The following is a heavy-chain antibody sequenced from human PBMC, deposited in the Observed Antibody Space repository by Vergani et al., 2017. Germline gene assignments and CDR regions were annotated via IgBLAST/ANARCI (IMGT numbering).Heavy chain of an antibody. V-gene: IGHV3-23*01. CDR3: AKNPRLVYARWFYP. J-gene: IGHJ5*02. CDR1: GFTFSSYA. Sequence: EVQLLESGGGLVQPGGSLRLSCAASGFTFSSYAMSWVRQAPGKGLEWVSAISGSGGSTYYADSVKGRVTISRDNSQNTLYLQMNSLRAEDTAVYYCAKNPRLVYARWFYPWGQGTLVTVSS. CDR2: ISGSGGST. D-gene: IGHD2-8*01.